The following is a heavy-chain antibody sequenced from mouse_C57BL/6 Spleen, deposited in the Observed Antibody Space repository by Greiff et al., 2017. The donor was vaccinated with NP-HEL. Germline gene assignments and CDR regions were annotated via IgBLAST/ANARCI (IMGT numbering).Heavy chain of an antibody. J-gene: IGHJ2*01. D-gene: IGHD2-3*01. CDR1: GFSLTSYG. V-gene: IGHV2-6-1*01. CDR3: ARHGDGYWGVFDY. Sequence: QVQLKQSGPGLVAPSQCLSITCTVSGFSLTSYGVHWVRQPPGKGLEWLVVIWSDGSTTYNSALKSRLSISKDNSKSQVFLKMNSLQTDDTAMYYCARHGDGYWGVFDYWGQGTTLTVSS. CDR2: IWSDGST.